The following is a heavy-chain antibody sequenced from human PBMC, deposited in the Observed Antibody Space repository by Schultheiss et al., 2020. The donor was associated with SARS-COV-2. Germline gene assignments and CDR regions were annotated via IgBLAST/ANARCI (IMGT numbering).Heavy chain of an antibody. J-gene: IGHJ5*02. D-gene: IGHD3-3*01. CDR2: IYYSGST. CDR3: ARQGYDFWSGPVNWFDP. CDR1: GGSFSDYY. Sequence: SETLSLTCAVYGGSFSDYYWSWIRQPPGKGLEWIGSIYYSGSTYYNPSLKSRVTISVDTSKNQFSLKLSSVTAADTAVYYCARQGYDFWSGPVNWFDPWGQGTLVTVSS. V-gene: IGHV4-34*01.